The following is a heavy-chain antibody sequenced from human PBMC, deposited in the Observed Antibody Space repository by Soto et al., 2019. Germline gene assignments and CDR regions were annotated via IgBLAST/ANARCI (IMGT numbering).Heavy chain of an antibody. D-gene: IGHD3-10*01. CDR2: ISPMFGAA. CDR1: GGTFNTYA. Sequence: QVQLVQSGAEMKKPGSSVKVSCQSSGGTFNTYAMNWVRQAPGQGPEWMGDISPMFGAANYAPKCQGRVTITADESTGTSYMQLSSSTSEDKALYFCAREVQVHTPAFVYWGQGTLVTGSS. V-gene: IGHV1-69*19. CDR3: AREVQVHTPAFVY. J-gene: IGHJ4*02.